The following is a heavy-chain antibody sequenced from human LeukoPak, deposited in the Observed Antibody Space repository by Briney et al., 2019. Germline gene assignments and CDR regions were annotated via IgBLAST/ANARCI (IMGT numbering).Heavy chain of an antibody. CDR1: GYRFTSYG. CDR2: VSTYNDKK. V-gene: IGHV1-18*01. Sequence: GASVKVSCKTSGYRFTSYGISWVRQAPGQGLEWMGWVSTYNDKKDYAQKFQGRVIMTTDTSTTTAYMELGSLRSDDTAVYYCARHSGSYAFDYWGQGTLVTDSS. CDR3: ARHSGSYAFDY. J-gene: IGHJ4*02. D-gene: IGHD1-26*01.